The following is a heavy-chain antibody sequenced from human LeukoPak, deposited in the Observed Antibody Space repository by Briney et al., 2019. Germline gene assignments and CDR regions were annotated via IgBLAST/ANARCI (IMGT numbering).Heavy chain of an antibody. CDR3: ASSLYCSSTSCSGWFDP. CDR1: GGAISSYY. D-gene: IGHD2-2*01. CDR2: IYTSGST. J-gene: IGHJ5*02. Sequence: SETLSLTCTVSGGAISSYYWSWIRQPAGKGLEWIGRIYTSGSTNYNPSLKSRVTMSVDTSKNQFSLKLSSVTAADTAVYYCASSLYCSSTSCSGWFDPWGQGTLVTVSS. V-gene: IGHV4-4*07.